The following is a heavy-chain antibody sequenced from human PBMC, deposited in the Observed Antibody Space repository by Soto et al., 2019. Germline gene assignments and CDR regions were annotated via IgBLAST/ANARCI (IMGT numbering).Heavy chain of an antibody. CDR2: IRSKTNSYAT. D-gene: IGHD3-16*02. V-gene: IGHV3-73*01. J-gene: IGHJ3*02. CDR3: TSHLVDLSFPRAIDI. Sequence: EVQLVESGGGLFQPGGSLKLSCAASGFTVSGSAVHWVRQASGKGLEWVGRIRSKTNSYATAYAASVKGRFTISRDDSKNTAYLQMNSLKTEDTAVYYCTSHLVDLSFPRAIDIWGQGTMVTVSS. CDR1: GFTVSGSA.